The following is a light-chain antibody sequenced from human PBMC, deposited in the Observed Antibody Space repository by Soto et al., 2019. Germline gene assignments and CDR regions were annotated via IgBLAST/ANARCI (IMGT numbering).Light chain of an antibody. Sequence: QSALTQPASVSGSPGQSITISCTGTSSDVGSYNLVSWYQHHPGNAPKLIIYEATKRPSGVSDRFSGSKSGNTASLTISGLQADDEADYYCCSYAGRSTFVILGGGTQLTVL. CDR2: EAT. V-gene: IGLV2-23*01. J-gene: IGLJ2*01. CDR3: CSYAGRSTFVI. CDR1: SSDVGSYNL.